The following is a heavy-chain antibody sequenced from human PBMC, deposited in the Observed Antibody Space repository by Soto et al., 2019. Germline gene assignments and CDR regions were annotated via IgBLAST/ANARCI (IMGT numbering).Heavy chain of an antibody. D-gene: IGHD2-15*01. CDR1: GGSISSGGYY. CDR2: IYYSGST. V-gene: IGHV4-31*03. CDR3: ARDRASAAYYYYGMDV. J-gene: IGHJ6*02. Sequence: QVQLQESGPGLVKPSQTLSLTCTVSGGSISSGGYYWSWIRQHPGKGLEWIGYIYYSGSTYYNPSLQSRVTISVDTSKNQFSLKLSSVTAADTAVYYCARDRASAAYYYYGMDVWGQGTTVTVSS.